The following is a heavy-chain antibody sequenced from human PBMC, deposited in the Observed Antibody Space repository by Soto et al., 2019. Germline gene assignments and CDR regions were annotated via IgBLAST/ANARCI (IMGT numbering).Heavy chain of an antibody. V-gene: IGHV1-18*01. CDR2: ISGYNGNT. Sequence: QVQLVQSEAEVKKPGASVKVSCEASGYTFTTYGITWVRLAPGQGLEWMGWISGYNGNTKYAQKFQDRVTMTTDTSTSTAYMELRSLRFDDTAVYYCARGDYGGWFDPWGQGSLVTVSS. CDR3: ARGDYGGWFDP. D-gene: IGHD4-17*01. J-gene: IGHJ5*02. CDR1: GYTFTTYG.